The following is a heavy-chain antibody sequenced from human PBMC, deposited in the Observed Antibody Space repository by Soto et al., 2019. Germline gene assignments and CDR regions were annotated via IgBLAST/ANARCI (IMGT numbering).Heavy chain of an antibody. D-gene: IGHD6-13*01. CDR1: EFSFSTYN. CDR3: ARDPAADGYYGMDV. J-gene: IGHJ6*02. V-gene: IGHV3-21*01. Sequence: EVQLVESGGGLVKPGGSLRLSCVASEFSFSTYNMNWVRQAPGKGLEWVSFISSTRSHIHYADSVKGRFTISRDNAKNSLYLQRSRLRAEDTAVYYCARDPAADGYYGMDVWGQGTTVTVSS. CDR2: ISSTRSHI.